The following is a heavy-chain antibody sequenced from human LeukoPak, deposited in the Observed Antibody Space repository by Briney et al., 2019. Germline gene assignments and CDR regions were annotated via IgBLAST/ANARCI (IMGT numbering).Heavy chain of an antibody. J-gene: IGHJ2*01. Sequence: ASVKVSCXASGYTFTSYGISWVRQAPGQGLEWMEWISAYNGNTNYAQKLQGRVTMTTDTSTSTAYMELRSLRSDDTAVYYCARLYYYDSSGYGWYFDLWGRGTLVTVSS. CDR3: ARLYYYDSSGYGWYFDL. CDR1: GYTFTSYG. D-gene: IGHD3-22*01. CDR2: ISAYNGNT. V-gene: IGHV1-18*01.